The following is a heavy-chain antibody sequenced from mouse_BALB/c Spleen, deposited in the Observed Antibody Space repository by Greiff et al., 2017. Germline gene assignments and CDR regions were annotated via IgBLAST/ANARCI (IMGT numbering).Heavy chain of an antibody. J-gene: IGHJ4*01. CDR2: ISNGGGST. V-gene: IGHV5-12-2*01. Sequence: DVKLVESGGGLVQPGGSLKLSCAASGFTFSSYTMSWVRQTPEKRLEWVAYISNGGGSTYYPDTVKGRFTISRDNAKNTLYLQMSSLKSEDTAMYYCARSYGNFLYYAMDYWGQGTSVTVSS. CDR3: ARSYGNFLYYAMDY. D-gene: IGHD2-1*01. CDR1: GFTFSSYT.